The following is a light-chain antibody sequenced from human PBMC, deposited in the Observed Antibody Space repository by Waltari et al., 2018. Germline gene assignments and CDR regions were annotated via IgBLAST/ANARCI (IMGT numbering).Light chain of an antibody. J-gene: IGLJ3*02. CDR3: QSYDTTLSVV. Sequence: QSVLTQPPSVSGAPGQRVTISCTGSGSNIGTGSDVPWDQQLPRAAPKLLIYGSTSRPLGVPDRFFGSTSGTSAFLAITGLQAEDEADYYCQSYDTTLSVVFGGGTKLTVL. CDR1: GSNIGTGSD. CDR2: GST. V-gene: IGLV1-40*01.